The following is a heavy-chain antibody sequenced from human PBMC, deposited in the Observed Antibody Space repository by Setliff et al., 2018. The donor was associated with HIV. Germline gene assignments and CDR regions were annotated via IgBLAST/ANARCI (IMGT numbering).Heavy chain of an antibody. CDR1: GASISDSNSY. Sequence: PSQTLSLTCAVYGASISDSNSYWGWIRQPPGKPLVWLGSIYQSGSTSYNPSLSSRLTISVDSSKNQVSLRLSSVTAADTGVYYCARHRDPPGSRWIYYYYYMDLWGEGTTVTVSS. D-gene: IGHD6-13*01. V-gene: IGHV4-39*01. J-gene: IGHJ6*03. CDR2: IYQSGST. CDR3: ARHRDPPGSRWIYYYYYMDL.